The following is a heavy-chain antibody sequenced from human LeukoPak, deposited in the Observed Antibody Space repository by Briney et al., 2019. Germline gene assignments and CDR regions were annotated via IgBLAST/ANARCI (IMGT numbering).Heavy chain of an antibody. CDR3: ASGWFGESYFDY. CDR1: GGSISSSSYY. J-gene: IGHJ4*02. V-gene: IGHV4-39*07. CDR2: IYYSGST. Sequence: SETLSLTCTVSGGSISSSSYYWGWIRQPPGKGLEWIGSIYYSGSTYYNPSLKSRVTISVDTSKNQFSLKLSSVTAADTAVYYCASGWFGESYFDYWGQGTLVTVSS. D-gene: IGHD3-10*01.